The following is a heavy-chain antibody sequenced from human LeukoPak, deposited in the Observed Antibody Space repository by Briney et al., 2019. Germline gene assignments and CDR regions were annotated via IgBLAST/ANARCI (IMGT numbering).Heavy chain of an antibody. CDR2: ISSSSSYI. V-gene: IGHV3-21*01. CDR1: GFTFSSYS. CDR3: AKDPGYYYDSGSYYFDY. Sequence: GGSLRLSCAASGFTFSSYSMNWVRQAPGKGLEWVSSISSSSSYIYYADSVKGRFTISRDNAKNSLYLQMNSLRAEDTAVYYGAKDPGYYYDSGSYYFDYWGQGTLVTVSS. J-gene: IGHJ4*02. D-gene: IGHD3-10*01.